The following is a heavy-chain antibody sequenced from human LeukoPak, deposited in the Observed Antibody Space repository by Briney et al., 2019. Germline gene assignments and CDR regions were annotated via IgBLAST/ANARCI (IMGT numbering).Heavy chain of an antibody. V-gene: IGHV4-59*01. CDR3: AREVVDTAMVTNGGWFDP. J-gene: IGHJ5*02. CDR2: IYYSGST. D-gene: IGHD5-18*01. Sequence: SETLSLXCTVSGGSISSYYWSWIRQPPGKGLEWIGYIYYSGSTNYNPSLKSRVTISVDTSKNQFSLKLSSVTAADTAVYYCAREVVDTAMVTNGGWFDPWGQGTLVTVSS. CDR1: GGSISSYY.